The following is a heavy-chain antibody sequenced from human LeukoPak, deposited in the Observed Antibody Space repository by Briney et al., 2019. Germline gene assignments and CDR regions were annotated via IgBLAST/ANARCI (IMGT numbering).Heavy chain of an antibody. CDR3: ARGDDSGYYDYFDY. V-gene: IGHV3-53*01. Sequence: PGGSLRLSCAASGVTVDSNFLSWVRQAPGKGLEWGSTIYTGGNTYYAASVKGRFTISRDFSKNTVFLHMNSLRAEDTAMYYCARGDDSGYYDYFDYWGQGALVTVSS. CDR2: IYTGGNT. J-gene: IGHJ4*02. D-gene: IGHD3-22*01. CDR1: GVTVDSNF.